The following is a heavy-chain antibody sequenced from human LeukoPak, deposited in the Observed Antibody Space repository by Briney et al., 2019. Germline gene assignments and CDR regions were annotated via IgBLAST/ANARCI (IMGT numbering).Heavy chain of an antibody. CDR3: ARGVTGYGSTWQFDP. Sequence: SETLSLTCTVSGGSISGHYWTWIRQPPGMGLEWIGYIYDGGRTDYNPSLKRRVTISGDTSKNQFSLKVTSVTAADTAVYYCARGVTGYGSTWQFDPWSQGTLVNVSS. V-gene: IGHV4-59*11. D-gene: IGHD6-13*01. J-gene: IGHJ5*02. CDR1: GGSISGHY. CDR2: IYDGGRT.